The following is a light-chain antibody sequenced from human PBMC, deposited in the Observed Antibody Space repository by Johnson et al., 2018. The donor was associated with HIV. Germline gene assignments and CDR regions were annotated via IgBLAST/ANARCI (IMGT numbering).Light chain of an antibody. J-gene: IGLJ1*01. CDR3: GTWDSSLSAFV. V-gene: IGLV1-51*01. CDR2: AND. Sequence: QSVLTQPPSVSAAPGQKVTISCSGSTSNIGNNYISWYQHLPGTAPKLLIYANDKRPSGIPDRFSGSKSGTSATLGITGLQTGDEADYYCGTWDSSLSAFVFGTGTEVTVL. CDR1: TSNIGNNY.